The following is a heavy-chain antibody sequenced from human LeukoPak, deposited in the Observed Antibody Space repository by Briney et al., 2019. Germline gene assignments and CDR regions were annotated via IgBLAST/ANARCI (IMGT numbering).Heavy chain of an antibody. CDR2: IYYSGST. D-gene: IGHD3-22*01. CDR3: ARTYYYDSSPFDY. Sequence: PSETLSLTCTVSGGSISSYYWSWIRQPPGKGLEWIGYIYYSGSTNYNPSLKSRVTISVDTSKNQFSLKLSSVTAADTAMYYCARTYYYDSSPFDYWGQGTLVTVSS. J-gene: IGHJ4*02. CDR1: GGSISSYY. V-gene: IGHV4-59*01.